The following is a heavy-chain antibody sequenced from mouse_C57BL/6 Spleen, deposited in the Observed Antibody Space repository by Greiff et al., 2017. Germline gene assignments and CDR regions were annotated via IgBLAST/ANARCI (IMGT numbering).Heavy chain of an antibody. Sequence: QVQLQQSGAELVRPGASVKLSCKASGYTFTDYYINWVKQRPGQGLEWIARIYPGSGNTYYNEKFKGKATLTAEKSSSTAYMQLSSLTSEDSAVXFCARGEGYDYPAWFAYWGQGTLVTVSA. V-gene: IGHV1-76*01. CDR1: GYTFTDYY. J-gene: IGHJ3*01. CDR2: IYPGSGNT. D-gene: IGHD2-4*01. CDR3: ARGEGYDYPAWFAY.